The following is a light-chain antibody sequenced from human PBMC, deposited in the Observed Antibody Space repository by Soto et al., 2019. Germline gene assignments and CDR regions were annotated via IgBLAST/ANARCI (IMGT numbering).Light chain of an antibody. CDR3: QQYNNWPLIT. Sequence: EIVMTQSPSTLSVPPRQRPTLSCGASQSVSSSLAWYQHKPGQAPRLLVYGASTRATGIPARFSGGGSGTEFTLTISSLQSEDFAIYYCQQYNNWPLITFGQGTRLEIK. CDR1: QSVSSS. V-gene: IGKV3-15*01. J-gene: IGKJ5*01. CDR2: GAS.